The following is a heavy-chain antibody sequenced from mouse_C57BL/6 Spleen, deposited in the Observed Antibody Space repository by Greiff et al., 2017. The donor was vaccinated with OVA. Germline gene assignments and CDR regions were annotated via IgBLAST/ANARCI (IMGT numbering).Heavy chain of an antibody. Sequence: VMLVESGPELVKPGASVKISCKASGYAFSSSWMNWVKQRPGKGLEWIGRIYPGDGDTNYNGKFKGKATLTADKSSSTAYMQLSSLTSEDSAVYFCARSPFYYYGSSYPWYFDYWGQGTTLTVSS. V-gene: IGHV1-82*01. D-gene: IGHD1-1*01. CDR1: GYAFSSSW. CDR2: IYPGDGDT. CDR3: ARSPFYYYGSSYPWYFDY. J-gene: IGHJ2*01.